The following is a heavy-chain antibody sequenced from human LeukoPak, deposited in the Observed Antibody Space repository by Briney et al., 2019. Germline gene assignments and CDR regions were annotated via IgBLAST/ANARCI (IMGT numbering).Heavy chain of an antibody. Sequence: SETLSLTCAVYGGSFSGYYWSWIRQPPGKGLEWIGEINHSGSTNYNPSLKSRVTISVDTSKNKLSLKVRCVNGADRGGYYCGXXXTVXPRYYYYYYMDVWGKGTTVTVSS. CDR2: INHSGST. J-gene: IGHJ6*03. D-gene: IGHD4-11*01. CDR3: GXXXTVXPRYYYYYYMDV. V-gene: IGHV4-34*01. CDR1: GGSFSGYY.